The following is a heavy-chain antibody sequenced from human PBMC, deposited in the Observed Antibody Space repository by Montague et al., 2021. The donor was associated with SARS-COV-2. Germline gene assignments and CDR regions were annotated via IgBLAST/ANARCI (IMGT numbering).Heavy chain of an antibody. Sequence: SETLSLTCAVYGGSFSGYYWAWIRQSPGKGLEWIAEINDGGSTNYNFNPSLRSRVTISVDTSKSQFSLKLSSVSAADTGVYYCARWDPQTLTMIGLRGKSASDYWGQGTLVTVSS. D-gene: IGHD4-23*01. V-gene: IGHV4-34*01. CDR1: GGSFSGYY. CDR3: ARWDPQTLTMIGLRGKSASDY. J-gene: IGHJ4*02. CDR2: INDGGST.